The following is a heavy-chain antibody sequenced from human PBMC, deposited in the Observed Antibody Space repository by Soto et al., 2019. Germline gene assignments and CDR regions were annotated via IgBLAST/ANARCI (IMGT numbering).Heavy chain of an antibody. Sequence: SETLSLTCSVSGGSISRYFWSWIRQPPGKGLEWIGYIYYTGSTNYNPSLKSRVTISVDTSKNQFSLQLSSVTAADTAVYYCANFNWYFALWGRGTLVTVS. CDR2: IYYTGST. CDR1: GGSISRYF. V-gene: IGHV4-59*01. J-gene: IGHJ2*01. CDR3: ANFNWYFAL.